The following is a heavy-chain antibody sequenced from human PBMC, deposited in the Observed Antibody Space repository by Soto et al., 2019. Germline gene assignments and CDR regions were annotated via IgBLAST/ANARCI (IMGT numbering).Heavy chain of an antibody. V-gene: IGHV1-2*02. Sequence: QVQLVQSGAEVKKPGASVKVSCKASGYTFTGYYMHWVRQAPGQGLEWMGWINPNSGGTNYAQKFQGRVTMTRDTSISTDYMELSSLRSEDTAVYYCARDLQGYCSSTSCYTGAFDIWGQGTMVTVSS. CDR1: GYTFTGYY. D-gene: IGHD2-2*02. J-gene: IGHJ3*02. CDR2: INPNSGGT. CDR3: ARDLQGYCSSTSCYTGAFDI.